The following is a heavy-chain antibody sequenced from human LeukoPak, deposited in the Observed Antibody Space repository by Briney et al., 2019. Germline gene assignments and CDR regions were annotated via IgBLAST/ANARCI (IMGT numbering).Heavy chain of an antibody. J-gene: IGHJ5*02. CDR2: IIPIFGIA. Sequence: ASVKVSCKASGGTFSSYAISWVRQAPGQGLEWMGRIIPIFGIANYAQKFQGRVTITADKSTSTAYMELSSLRSEDTAVYYCARGVTMIVVVITTGAWFDPWGQGTLVTVSS. D-gene: IGHD3-22*01. V-gene: IGHV1-69*04. CDR3: ARGVTMIVVVITTGAWFDP. CDR1: GGTFSSYA.